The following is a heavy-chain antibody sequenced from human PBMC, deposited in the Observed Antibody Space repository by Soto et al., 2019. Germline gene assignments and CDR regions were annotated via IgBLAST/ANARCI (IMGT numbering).Heavy chain of an antibody. J-gene: IGHJ4*02. CDR2: IYPSGMP. Sequence: PSDSMSLTSTVSGGSISNAAYSWMWIRHPPGKGLEWIGYIYPSGMPFYNPSLRSRVTISIDRSNDQFSLNLKSVTAADTAVYYCARERGGYGLFDSWGQGSLVTVSS. CDR3: ARERGGYGLFDS. V-gene: IGHV4-30-2*01. CDR1: GGSISNAAYS. D-gene: IGHD5-18*01.